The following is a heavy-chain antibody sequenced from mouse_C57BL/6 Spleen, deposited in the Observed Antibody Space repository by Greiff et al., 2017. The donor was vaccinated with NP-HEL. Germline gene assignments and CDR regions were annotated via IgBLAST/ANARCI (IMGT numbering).Heavy chain of an antibody. Sequence: VQLQQSGAELVRPGASVKLSCTASGFNIKDYYMHWVKQRPEQGLEWIGRIDPEDGDTEYAPKFQGKATMTADTSSNTAYLQLSSLTSEDTAVYYCTTRGNPAWFAYWGQGTLVTVSA. CDR1: GFNIKDYY. CDR2: IDPEDGDT. V-gene: IGHV14-1*01. CDR3: TTRGNPAWFAY. D-gene: IGHD2-1*01. J-gene: IGHJ3*01.